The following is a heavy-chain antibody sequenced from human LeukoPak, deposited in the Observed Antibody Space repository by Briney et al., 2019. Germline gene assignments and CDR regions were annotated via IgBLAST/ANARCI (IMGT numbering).Heavy chain of an antibody. CDR3: ARSRTEFSDYYDRTFDI. CDR1: GYTFTGYY. D-gene: IGHD3-22*01. Sequence: ASVKVSCKASGYTFTGYYMHWVRQAPGQGLEWMGWINPNSGGTNYAQKFEGWVTMTRDTSISTAYMELSRLSSDDTAVYYCARSRTEFSDYYDRTFDIWGQGTMVTVSS. CDR2: INPNSGGT. J-gene: IGHJ3*02. V-gene: IGHV1-2*04.